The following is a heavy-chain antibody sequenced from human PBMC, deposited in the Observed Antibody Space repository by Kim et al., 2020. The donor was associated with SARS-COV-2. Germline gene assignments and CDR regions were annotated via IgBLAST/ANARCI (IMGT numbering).Heavy chain of an antibody. D-gene: IGHD3-3*01. V-gene: IGHV3-74*01. CDR3: ARVVLGVAVPYYYYYYGMDV. J-gene: IGHJ6*02. CDR1: GFTFSSYW. Sequence: GGSLRLSCAASGFTFSSYWMHWVRQAPGKGLEWVSRINSDGSSTSYADSVKGRFTISRDNAKNTLYLQMNSLRAEDTAVYYCARVVLGVAVPYYYYYYGMDVWGQGTTVTVSS. CDR2: INSDGSST.